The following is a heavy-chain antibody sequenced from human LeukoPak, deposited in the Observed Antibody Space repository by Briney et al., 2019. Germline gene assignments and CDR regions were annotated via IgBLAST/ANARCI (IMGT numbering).Heavy chain of an antibody. CDR2: IRNKAYGGTT. CDR3: TRGRDYDILTGYPTPSY. J-gene: IGHJ4*02. CDR1: GFTLGDYA. Sequence: GGSLRLSCTASGFTLGDYAMSWVRQAPGKGREGVGFIRNKAYGGTTEYAAAVKRSFTISRDDSKNIAYLQMNSLKTEDTAVYYCTRGRDYDILTGYPTPSYWGQGTLVTVSS. V-gene: IGHV3-49*04. D-gene: IGHD3-9*01.